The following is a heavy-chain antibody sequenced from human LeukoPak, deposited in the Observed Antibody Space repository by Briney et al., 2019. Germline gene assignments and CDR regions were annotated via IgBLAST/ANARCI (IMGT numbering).Heavy chain of an antibody. CDR3: ARLVCGGGSCPAEFDY. D-gene: IGHD2-15*01. J-gene: IGHJ4*02. CDR1: GGSISSGGHY. V-gene: IGHV4-39*02. CDR2: IYYSGST. Sequence: SETLSLTCIVSGGSISSGGHYWGWIRQPPGKGLEWIGSIYYSGSTYYNPSLNSRVTMFIDMSRNHFSLKMSSVTATDTAVYYCARLVCGGGSCPAEFDYWGQGTLVTVSS.